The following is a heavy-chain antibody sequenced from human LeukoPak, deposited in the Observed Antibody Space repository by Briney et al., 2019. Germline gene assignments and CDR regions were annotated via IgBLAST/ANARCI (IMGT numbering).Heavy chain of an antibody. D-gene: IGHD4-23*01. CDR3: ARGATVVTADY. Sequence: GRSMRLSCAVSGFTFSSYAMHWVRQAPGKGLEWVAVISYDGSNKYYADSVKGRFTISRDNSKNTLYLQMNSLRAEDTAVYYCARGATVVTADYWGQGTLVTVSS. CDR2: ISYDGSNK. CDR1: GFTFSSYA. J-gene: IGHJ4*02. V-gene: IGHV3-30-3*01.